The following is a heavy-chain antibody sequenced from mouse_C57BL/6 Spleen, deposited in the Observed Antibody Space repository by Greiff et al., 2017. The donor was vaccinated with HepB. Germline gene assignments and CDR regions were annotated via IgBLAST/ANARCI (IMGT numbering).Heavy chain of an antibody. J-gene: IGHJ1*03. D-gene: IGHD2-1*01. CDR3: ARSLYGSYDWYFDV. CDR2: IHPNSGST. V-gene: IGHV1-64*01. CDR1: GYTFTNYW. Sequence: VQLQQSGAELVKPGASVKLSCKASGYTFTNYWVHWVKQRPGQGLEWIGMIHPNSGSTNYNEKFNNKATMTVDKSSSTAYMQLSSLTSEDSAVYYCARSLYGSYDWYFDVWGTGTTVTVSS.